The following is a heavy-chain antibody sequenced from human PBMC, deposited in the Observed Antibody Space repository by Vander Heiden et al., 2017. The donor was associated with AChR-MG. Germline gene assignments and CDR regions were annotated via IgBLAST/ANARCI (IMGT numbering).Heavy chain of an antibody. D-gene: IGHD6-19*01. V-gene: IGHV4-59*01. Sequence: VQLPESGPGLVTPSETLSLTCTAPGDSMTSDYWSWLRQPPGQGLEWIGYIHDNGKTNYNPSLKSRVTISLDTSRNQFSLRLNSVTAADTAVYYCARGAGWYMYWGQGTLVTVSS. CDR2: IHDNGKT. CDR1: GDSMTSDY. CDR3: ARGAGWYMY. J-gene: IGHJ4*02.